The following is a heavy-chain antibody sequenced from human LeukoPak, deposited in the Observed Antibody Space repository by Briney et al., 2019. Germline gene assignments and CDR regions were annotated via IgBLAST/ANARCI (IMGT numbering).Heavy chain of an antibody. Sequence: GGSLRLSCAASGFTFSNAWMSWVRQAPGKGLEWVGRIKSKTDGRTTDYAAPVKGRFTISRDDSKNTLYLQMNSLKTEDTAVYYCTTKPCSSTSCYYYYGMDVWGKGTTVTVSS. D-gene: IGHD2-2*01. V-gene: IGHV3-15*01. CDR3: TTKPCSSTSCYYYYGMDV. CDR1: GFTFSNAW. J-gene: IGHJ6*04. CDR2: IKSKTDGRTT.